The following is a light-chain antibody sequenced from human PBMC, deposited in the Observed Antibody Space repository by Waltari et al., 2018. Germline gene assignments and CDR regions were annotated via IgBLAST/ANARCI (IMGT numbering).Light chain of an antibody. CDR3: CSYGVRVF. Sequence: QSALTQPASVSGSPGQSITISCTGTRSDIGKSNFFVSWYQHRPGEAPKLIIYEGNVRPSGVSDRFSGSKSGNAASLTISGLQAEDEAHYYCCSYGVRVFFGGGTKLTVL. CDR1: RSDIGKSNFF. V-gene: IGLV2-23*01. CDR2: EGN. J-gene: IGLJ2*01.